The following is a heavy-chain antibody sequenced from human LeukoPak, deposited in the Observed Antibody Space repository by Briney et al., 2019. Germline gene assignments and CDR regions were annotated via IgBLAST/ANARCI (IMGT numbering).Heavy chain of an antibody. Sequence: ASVKVSCKASSYTFTSYGINWVRQATGQGLEWMGWMNPNSGNTGYAQKFQGRVTMTRNISISTFYMELSSLNSDDTAVYYCARVGGGMVRGVKRYYAYYMDVWAKGPRSASP. CDR1: SYTFTSYG. J-gene: IGHJ6*03. CDR3: ARVGGGMVRGVKRYYAYYMDV. CDR2: MNPNSGNT. D-gene: IGHD3-10*01. V-gene: IGHV1-8*02.